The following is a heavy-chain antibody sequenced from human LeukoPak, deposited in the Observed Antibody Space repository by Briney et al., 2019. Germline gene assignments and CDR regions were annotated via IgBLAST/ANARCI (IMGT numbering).Heavy chain of an antibody. CDR1: GFTFSSYA. CDR2: IATTADSA. J-gene: IGHJ4*02. CDR3: ARGTRDSPGIDY. D-gene: IGHD1-14*01. V-gene: IGHV3-64*02. Sequence: GGSLRLSCAASGFTFSSYAMHWVRQTPGKGLEYVSGIATTADSASYADAVKGRFTIARDNSKNMLYLQMGSLRHEDMAVYLCARGTRDSPGIDYWGQGTLVTVSS.